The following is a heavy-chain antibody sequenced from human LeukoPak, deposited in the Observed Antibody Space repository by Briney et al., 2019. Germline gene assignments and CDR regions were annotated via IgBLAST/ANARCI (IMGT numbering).Heavy chain of an antibody. D-gene: IGHD3-22*01. Sequence: GGSLRLSCVASVLTFSSFWMSSVRQAPGKGLEWVANIKQDGSEKYYMDSVKGRFTISRDNAKNSLYLQMNSLRAEDMAVYYCARAGYYDSSGYFGPINAFDIWGQGTMVTVSS. CDR1: VLTFSSFW. V-gene: IGHV3-7*01. CDR2: IKQDGSEK. J-gene: IGHJ3*02. CDR3: ARAGYYDSSGYFGPINAFDI.